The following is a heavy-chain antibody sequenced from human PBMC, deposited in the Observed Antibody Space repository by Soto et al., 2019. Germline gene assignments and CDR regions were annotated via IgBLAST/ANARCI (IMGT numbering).Heavy chain of an antibody. CDR3: AREYYDSRGSPLSTEFFHL. CDR2: INPSGDTT. Sequence: AAVKVSCKSSGYTFSNYHMYWVRQAPGQGLEWMGIINPSGDTTSYAHKFQGRVTMTRDTSTSTDYLELSSLRSEDTALYYGAREYYDSRGSPLSTEFFHLRGQRTLVTFSS. D-gene: IGHD3-22*01. V-gene: IGHV1-46*01. CDR1: GYTFSNYH. J-gene: IGHJ1*01.